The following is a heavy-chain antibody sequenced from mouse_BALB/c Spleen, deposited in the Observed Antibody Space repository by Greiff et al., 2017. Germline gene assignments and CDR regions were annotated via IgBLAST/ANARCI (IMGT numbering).Heavy chain of an antibody. J-gene: IGHJ3*01. CDR1: GYSITSDYA. CDR2: ISYSGST. D-gene: IGHD1-2*01. Sequence: EVKLMESGPGLVKPSQSLSLTCTVTGYSITSDYAWNWIRQFPGNKLEWMGYISYSGSTSYNPSLKSRISITRDTSKNQFFLQLNSVTTEDTATYYCARFDHYYGYFAYWGQGTLVTVSA. V-gene: IGHV3-2*02. CDR3: ARFDHYYGYFAY.